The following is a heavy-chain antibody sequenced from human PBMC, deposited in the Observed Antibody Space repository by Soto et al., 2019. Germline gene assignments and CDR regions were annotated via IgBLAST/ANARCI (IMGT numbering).Heavy chain of an antibody. CDR1: GGSISSYY. CDR2: IYYSGST. V-gene: IGHV4-59*01. Sequence: SETLSLTCTVSGGSISSYYWSWIRQPPGKGLDWIGYIYYSGSTNYNPSLKSRVTISVDTSKNQFSLRLSSVTAADTAVYYCARLREDTYDYYGVDVWGPGTTVTVSS. CDR3: ARLREDTYDYYGVDV. J-gene: IGHJ6*02. D-gene: IGHD3-16*01.